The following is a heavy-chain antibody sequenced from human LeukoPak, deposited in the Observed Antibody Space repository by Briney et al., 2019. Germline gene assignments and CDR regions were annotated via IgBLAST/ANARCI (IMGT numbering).Heavy chain of an antibody. J-gene: IGHJ4*02. D-gene: IGHD1-26*01. V-gene: IGHV1-46*01. CDR2: INPTGGST. CDR1: GYTFPSYF. CDR3: ARATVVGGESDY. Sequence: ASVKVSCKASGYTFPSYFMHWVRQAPGQGLEWMGIINPTGGSTTYAQKFQGRVTMTRDTSTSTVYMELSSLRSDDTAVYYCARATVVGGESDYWGQGTLVTVSS.